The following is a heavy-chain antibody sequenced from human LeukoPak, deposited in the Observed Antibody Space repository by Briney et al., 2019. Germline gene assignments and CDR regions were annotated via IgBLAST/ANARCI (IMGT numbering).Heavy chain of an antibody. Sequence: SETLSLTCSVSGGSISSYYWSWIRQPAGKGLEWIGRIYTSGSTNYNPSLKSRVTMSVDTSNNQFSLKLSSVTAADTAVYYCARESGEWELPGNWFDPWGQGTLVTVSS. V-gene: IGHV4-4*07. CDR1: GGSISSYY. J-gene: IGHJ5*02. D-gene: IGHD1-26*01. CDR3: ARESGEWELPGNWFDP. CDR2: IYTSGST.